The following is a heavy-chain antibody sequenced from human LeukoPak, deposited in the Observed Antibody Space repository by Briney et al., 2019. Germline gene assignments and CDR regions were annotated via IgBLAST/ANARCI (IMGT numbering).Heavy chain of an antibody. CDR3: ARENDFWSGYPYFDY. D-gene: IGHD3-3*01. J-gene: IGHJ4*02. Sequence: SETLSLTCTVSGGSISSYYWSWIRQPPGKGLEWIGDIYYSGSTNYNPSLKSRVTISVDTSKNQFSLKLSSVTAADTAVYYCARENDFWSGYPYFDYWGQGTLVTVSS. CDR2: IYYSGST. V-gene: IGHV4-59*01. CDR1: GGSISSYY.